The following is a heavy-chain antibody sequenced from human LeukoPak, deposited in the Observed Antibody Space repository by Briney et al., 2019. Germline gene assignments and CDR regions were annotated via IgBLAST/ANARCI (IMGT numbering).Heavy chain of an antibody. Sequence: ASVKVSCKASGGTFSSYAISWVRQAPGQGLEWMGRIIPILGIANYAQKFQGRVTITADKSTSTAYMELSSLGSEDTAVYYCARAVAGKEDYWGQGTLVTVSS. CDR1: GGTFSSYA. CDR2: IIPILGIA. V-gene: IGHV1-69*04. J-gene: IGHJ4*02. CDR3: ARAVAGKEDY. D-gene: IGHD6-19*01.